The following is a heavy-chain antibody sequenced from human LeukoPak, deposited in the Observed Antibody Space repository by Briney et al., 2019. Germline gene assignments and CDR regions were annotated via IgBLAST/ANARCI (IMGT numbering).Heavy chain of an antibody. J-gene: IGHJ3*02. D-gene: IGHD3-22*01. CDR2: ISGSPPTT. CDR3: AKGAYYYDSSGYPRWDAFDI. CDR1: GFTFSSYA. Sequence: QPGGSLRLSCAASGFTFSSYAMSWVRQAPGKGLEWVSAISGSPPTTYYADSVKGRFTISRDNSKNTLYLQMNSLRAEDTAVYYCAKGAYYYDSSGYPRWDAFDIWGQGTMVTVSS. V-gene: IGHV3-23*01.